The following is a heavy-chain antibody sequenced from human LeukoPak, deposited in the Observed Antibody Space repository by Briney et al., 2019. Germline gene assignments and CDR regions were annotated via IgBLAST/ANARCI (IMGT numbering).Heavy chain of an antibody. CDR1: GYTFTGYY. CDR2: INPNSGGT. V-gene: IGHV1-2*04. D-gene: IGHD6-13*01. CDR3: ARSIAAAGDDAFDI. J-gene: IGHJ3*02. Sequence: ASVKVSCKASGYTFTGYYMHWVRQAPGQGLEWMGWINPNSGGTNYAQKVQGWVTMTRDTSISTAYMELSRLRSDDTAVYYCARSIAAAGDDAFDIWGQGTMVAVSS.